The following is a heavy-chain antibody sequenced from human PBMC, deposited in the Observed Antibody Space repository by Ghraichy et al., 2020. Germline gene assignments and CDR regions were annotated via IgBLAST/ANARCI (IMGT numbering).Heavy chain of an antibody. V-gene: IGHV3-74*01. CDR2: INSDGSTT. Sequence: GGSLRLSCAASGFTLSSYLMHWVRQAPGKGLVWVSRINSDGSTTNYADSVKGRFTISRDNAKNTLYLQMNSLRAEDTAVYYWAREGLELGDYWGQGTLVTVSS. CDR1: GFTLSSYL. D-gene: IGHD1-7*01. CDR3: AREGLELGDY. J-gene: IGHJ4*02.